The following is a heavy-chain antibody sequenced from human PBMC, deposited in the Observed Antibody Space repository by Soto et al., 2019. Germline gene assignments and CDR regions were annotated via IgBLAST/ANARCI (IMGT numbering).Heavy chain of an antibody. Sequence: EVQLLESGGGLVKPGGSLRLSCEASGFTFSRYGMSWVRQAPGRGLQWVAGISGSGDNTSYADSARGRFTIYRDNSKNTLYLQMNSLRAEDTALYYCAKDAKIRTKVWFPAGYGMDVWGQGTTVTVSS. V-gene: IGHV3-23*01. CDR2: ISGSGDNT. D-gene: IGHD3-10*01. J-gene: IGHJ6*02. CDR3: AKDAKIRTKVWFPAGYGMDV. CDR1: GFTFSRYG.